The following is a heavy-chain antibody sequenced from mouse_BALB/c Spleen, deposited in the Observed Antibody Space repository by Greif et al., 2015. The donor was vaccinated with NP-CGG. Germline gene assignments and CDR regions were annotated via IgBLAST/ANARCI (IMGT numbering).Heavy chain of an antibody. D-gene: IGHD2-14*01. V-gene: IGHV14-3*02. Sequence: VQLQQSGAELVKPGASVKLSCTASGFNIKDTYMHWVKQRPEQGLEWIGRIDPANGNTKYDPKFQGKATITADTSSNTAYLQLSSLTSEDTAVYYCARNYRYDGIFDYWGQGTTLTVSS. J-gene: IGHJ2*01. CDR1: GFNIKDTY. CDR2: IDPANGNT. CDR3: ARNYRYDGIFDY.